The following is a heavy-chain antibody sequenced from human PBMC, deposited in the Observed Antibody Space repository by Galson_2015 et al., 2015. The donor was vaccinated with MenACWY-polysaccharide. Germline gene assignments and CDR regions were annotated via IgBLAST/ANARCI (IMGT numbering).Heavy chain of an antibody. Sequence: SETLSLTCAVSDYSIRGGYFWGWIRQPPGKGLEWIASIFHSGTTYYNPSLKSRVTISLDTSKNQFSLKLSSVTAADTAVYYCARVEKYSGSFYILYWGQGTLVTVSS. CDR2: IFHSGTT. V-gene: IGHV4-38-2*01. D-gene: IGHD1-26*01. CDR3: ARVEKYSGSFYILY. CDR1: DYSIRGGYF. J-gene: IGHJ4*02.